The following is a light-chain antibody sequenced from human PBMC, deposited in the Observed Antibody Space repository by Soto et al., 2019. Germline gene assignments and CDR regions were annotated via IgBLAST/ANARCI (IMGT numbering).Light chain of an antibody. CDR2: LNSDGSH. Sequence: QSVLTQSPSASASLGASVKLTCTLSSGHSSYAIAWHQQQPEKGPRYLMKLNSDGSHSKGDGIPDRFSGSSSGAERYLTISSLQSEDEAYYYCQTWGTGNWVFGGGTKLTVL. CDR3: QTWGTGNWV. CDR1: SGHSSYA. V-gene: IGLV4-69*01. J-gene: IGLJ3*02.